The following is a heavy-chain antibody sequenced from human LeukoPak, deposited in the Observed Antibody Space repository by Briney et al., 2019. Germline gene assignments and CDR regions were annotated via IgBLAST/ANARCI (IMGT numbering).Heavy chain of an antibody. V-gene: IGHV3-21*01. Sequence: GGSLRLSCAASGFTFSSYSMNWVRQAPGKGLEWVSPISSSSSYIYYADSVKGRFTISRDNAKNSLYLQMNSLRAEDTAVYYCARDLSGYCGYDLFYWGQGTHATVSS. J-gene: IGHJ4*02. CDR1: GFTFSSYS. CDR2: ISSSSSYI. CDR3: ARDLSGYCGYDLFY. D-gene: IGHD5-12*01.